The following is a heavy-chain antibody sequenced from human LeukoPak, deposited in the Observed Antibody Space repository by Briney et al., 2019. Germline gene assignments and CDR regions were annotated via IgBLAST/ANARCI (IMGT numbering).Heavy chain of an antibody. V-gene: IGHV3-48*01. CDR1: GFPFIEYS. J-gene: IGHJ4*02. CDR3: ARDHNYAFDT. CDR2: IGIDSGNT. Sequence: GGSLRLSCTASGFPFIEYSMNWVRQVPGKGLEWLAYIGIDSGNTKYADSVRGRFTISADKTKNSLYLQMNSLRVDDTAVYYCARDHNYAFDTWGQGTLVSVAS. D-gene: IGHD1-1*01.